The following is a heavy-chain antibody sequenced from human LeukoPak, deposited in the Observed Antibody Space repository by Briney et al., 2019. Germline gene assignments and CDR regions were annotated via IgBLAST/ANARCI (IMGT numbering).Heavy chain of an antibody. CDR1: GFTFSTHA. V-gene: IGHV3-23*01. D-gene: IGHD3-3*01. J-gene: IGHJ6*02. CDR2: ISGSGGAT. CDR3: AQGGYPGVVITV. Sequence: PGGSLRLSCTASGFTFSTHAMTWVRQFPGKVLEWVSVISGSGGATHYADSVKGRFTISRDNSKSTVFLQMDSLRAEDTAVYYCAQGGYPGVVITVWGQGTTVTVS.